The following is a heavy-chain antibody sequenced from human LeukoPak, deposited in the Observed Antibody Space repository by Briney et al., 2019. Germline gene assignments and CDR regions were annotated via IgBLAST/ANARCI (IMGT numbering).Heavy chain of an antibody. J-gene: IGHJ3*02. V-gene: IGHV3-15*01. CDR1: GFTFSNAW. CDR3: TTKRDFLNDAFDI. CDR2: IKSKTDGGTT. D-gene: IGHD5-24*01. Sequence: PGGSLRLSCAASGFTFSNAWMSWVRQAPGKGLEWVGRIKSKTDGGTTDYAAPVKGRFTISRDDSKNTLYLQMNSLKTEDTAVYYCTTKRDFLNDAFDIWGQGTMVTVSS.